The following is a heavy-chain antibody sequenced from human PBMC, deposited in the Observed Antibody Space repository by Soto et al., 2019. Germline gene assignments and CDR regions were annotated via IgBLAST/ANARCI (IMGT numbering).Heavy chain of an antibody. Sequence: QVQLQESGPGLVKPSETLSLTCTVSGGSVSSGNYYWTWIRQPPGKGLEWIANIYYTGSTNYNPPLKSRVTISADTSKTQVSLKLTSVPAADTAVYYCARDVGYAYDALDIWGQGTMVTVSP. CDR3: ARDVGYAYDALDI. J-gene: IGHJ3*02. V-gene: IGHV4-61*01. CDR2: IYYTGST. D-gene: IGHD5-18*01. CDR1: GGSVSSGNYY.